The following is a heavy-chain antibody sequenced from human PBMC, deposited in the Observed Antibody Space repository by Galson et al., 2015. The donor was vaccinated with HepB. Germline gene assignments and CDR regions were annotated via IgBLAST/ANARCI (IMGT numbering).Heavy chain of an antibody. J-gene: IGHJ4*01. Sequence: SVKVSCKASGYTFTSYGMSWVRQAPGQGLEWMGWISAYNGNTNYAQTLKGRVTMTTDTSKSTAYMELRSLRSDDTAVYYCARDLAISIVRGVTKNDFDFWGQGTMVTVSS. CDR2: ISAYNGNT. D-gene: IGHD3-10*01. CDR3: ARDLAISIVRGVTKNDFDF. V-gene: IGHV1-18*01. CDR1: GYTFTSYG.